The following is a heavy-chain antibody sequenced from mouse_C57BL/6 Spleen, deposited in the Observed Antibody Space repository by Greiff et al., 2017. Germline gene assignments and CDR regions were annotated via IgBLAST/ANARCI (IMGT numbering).Heavy chain of an antibody. CDR2: IYPGDGDT. V-gene: IGHV1-82*01. CDR3: ARSIYYEAAWFAD. D-gene: IGHD2-4*01. CDR1: GYAFSSSW. J-gene: IGHJ3*01. Sequence: VQLQQSGPELVKPGASVKISCKASGYAFSSSWMNWVKQRPGKGLEWIGRIYPGDGDTNYNGKFKGKATLTADKSSSTAYMQLSSLTSEDSAVYFCARSIYYEAAWFADWGQGTLVTVAA.